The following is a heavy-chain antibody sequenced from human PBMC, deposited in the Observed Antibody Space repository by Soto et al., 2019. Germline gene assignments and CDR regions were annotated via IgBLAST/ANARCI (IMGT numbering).Heavy chain of an antibody. Sequence: SETLSLTCTVSGGSISSYYWGWIRQPPGKGLEWIGSVYYSGSTYYNPSLKSRITISVDTSKNQFSLNLSSVTAADTAVYYCARTYYYDSSGYLSRLYFDYWGQGTLVTVSS. CDR1: GGSISSYY. CDR3: ARTYYYDSSGYLSRLYFDY. CDR2: VYYSGST. J-gene: IGHJ4*02. D-gene: IGHD3-22*01. V-gene: IGHV4-39*01.